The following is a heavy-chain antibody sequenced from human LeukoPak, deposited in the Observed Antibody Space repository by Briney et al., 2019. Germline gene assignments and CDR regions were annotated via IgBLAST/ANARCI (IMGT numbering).Heavy chain of an antibody. V-gene: IGHV6-1*01. CDR3: AREVAGTWAFDI. Sequence: SQTLSLTCAISGDSASSNTAAWNWIRQSPSRGLEWLGRTFYRSKWYDDYAPSVKSRLAINPDTSKNQFSLHLNSVTPEDTAVYYCAREVAGTWAFDIWGQGTIVTVSS. CDR1: GDSASSNTAA. J-gene: IGHJ3*02. CDR2: TFYRSKWYD. D-gene: IGHD6-19*01.